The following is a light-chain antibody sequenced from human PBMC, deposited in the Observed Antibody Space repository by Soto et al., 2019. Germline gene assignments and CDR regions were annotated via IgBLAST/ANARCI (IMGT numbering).Light chain of an antibody. J-gene: IGKJ2*01. Sequence: EIVMTQSPATLSVSPGERATLSCRASQSISSDLAWYQQKPGQAPRLLIYGASTRATDIPARISGSGSGSDFTLTISSLQSEDFAVYYCQQYNKWPPQYTFGQGTKLEIK. CDR3: QQYNKWPPQYT. V-gene: IGKV3-15*01. CDR1: QSISSD. CDR2: GAS.